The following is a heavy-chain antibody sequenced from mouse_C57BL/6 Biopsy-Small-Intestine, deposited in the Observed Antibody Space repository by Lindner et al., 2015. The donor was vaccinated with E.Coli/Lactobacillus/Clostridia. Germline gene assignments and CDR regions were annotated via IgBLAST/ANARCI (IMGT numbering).Heavy chain of an antibody. D-gene: IGHD2-3*01. Sequence: VQLQESGAELARPGASVKLSYKASGYNFTSYGISWVKQRTGQGLEWIGEIFPRSGNTYYNEKFKGKATLTADKSSSTAYMELRSLTSEDSAVYFCARGFDGYYRYFDVWGTGTTVTVSS. CDR3: ARGFDGYYRYFDV. V-gene: IGHV1-81*01. J-gene: IGHJ1*03. CDR1: GYNFTSYG. CDR2: IFPRSGNT.